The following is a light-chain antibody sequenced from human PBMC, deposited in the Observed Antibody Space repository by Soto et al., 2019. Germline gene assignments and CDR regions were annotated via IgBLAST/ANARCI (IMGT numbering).Light chain of an antibody. CDR2: AAS. Sequence: DIQMTQSPCSVSASVGARVTITCRACEGISSWLAWYRQKPGKAPKLLFYAASSLQSGVPSMSSGSVAGTDFTLTISSLQPEDSATYYCQQANSFPFTFGRATEADI. V-gene: IGKV1-12*01. J-gene: IGKJ3*01. CDR1: EGISSW. CDR3: QQANSFPFT.